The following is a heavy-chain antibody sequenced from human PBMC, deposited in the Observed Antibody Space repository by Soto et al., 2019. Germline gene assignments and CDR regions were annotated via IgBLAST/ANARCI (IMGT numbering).Heavy chain of an antibody. D-gene: IGHD3-22*01. V-gene: IGHV3-23*01. CDR1: GFTFSSYS. Sequence: GGSLRLSCAASGFTFSSYSMNWVRQAPGKGLEWVSAISGSGGSTYYADSVKGRFTISRDNSKNTLYLQMNSLRAEDTAVYYCAKDLWNYYDSSGYRGGFDYWGQGTVVTVSS. J-gene: IGHJ4*02. CDR2: ISGSGGST. CDR3: AKDLWNYYDSSGYRGGFDY.